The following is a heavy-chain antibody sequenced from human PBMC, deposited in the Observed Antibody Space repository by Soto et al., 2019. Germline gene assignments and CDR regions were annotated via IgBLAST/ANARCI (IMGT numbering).Heavy chain of an antibody. CDR1: GYTFTSYG. V-gene: IGHV1-18*01. J-gene: IGHJ6*04. CDR3: ARIEVRFVEWFLYGMDV. D-gene: IGHD3-3*01. Sequence: ASVKVSCKASGYTFTSYGISWVRQAPGQGLEWMGWISAYNGNTNYAQKLQGRVTMTTDTSTSTAYMELRSLRSDDTAVYYCARIEVRFVEWFLYGMDVWGKGTTVTVSS. CDR2: ISAYNGNT.